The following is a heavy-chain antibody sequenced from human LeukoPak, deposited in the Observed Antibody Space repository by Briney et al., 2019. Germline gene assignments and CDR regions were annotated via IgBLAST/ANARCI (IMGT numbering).Heavy chain of an antibody. V-gene: IGHV4-34*01. D-gene: IGHD2-15*01. CDR2: INHSGST. CDR1: GGSISSYY. Sequence: SETLSLTCTVSGGSISSYYWSWIRQPPGKGLEWIGEINHSGSTNYNPSLKSRVTISVDTSKNQFSLKLSSVTAADTAVYYCARAYSPYCSGGSCNRAEYFQHWGQGTLVTVSS. CDR3: ARAYSPYCSGGSCNRAEYFQH. J-gene: IGHJ1*01.